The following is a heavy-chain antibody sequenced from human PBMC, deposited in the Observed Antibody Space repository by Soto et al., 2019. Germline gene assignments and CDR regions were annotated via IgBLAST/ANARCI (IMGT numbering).Heavy chain of an antibody. CDR2: ISDDGTNK. CDR3: VRRLTTTVTAMVY. J-gene: IGHJ4*02. D-gene: IGHD4-17*01. Sequence: TGGALRLSCKGSGFTFSSYAIQWVRQAPGKGLEWVAAISDDGTNKHTADSVKGRFTISRGNSRNTVYLQVNSLRVEDTAVYYCVRRLTTTVTAMVYWGQGTPVTVSS. V-gene: IGHV3-30-3*01. CDR1: GFTFSSYA.